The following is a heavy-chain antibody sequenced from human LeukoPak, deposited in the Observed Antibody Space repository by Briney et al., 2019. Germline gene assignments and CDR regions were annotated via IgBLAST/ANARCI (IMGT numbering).Heavy chain of an antibody. J-gene: IGHJ3*01. CDR1: GGSVSSYY. V-gene: IGHV4-59*02. D-gene: IGHD6-19*01. Sequence: KSSETLSLTCTVSGGSVSSYYWRWIRQPPGKGREWVGYIHYSGSTEYNTPLKRRVNISVDTSKKQFSLNMNSVTAADTAIYYCARVQWLPLDVFNFGGQGTMVTVS. CDR3: ARVQWLPLDVFNF. CDR2: IHYSGST.